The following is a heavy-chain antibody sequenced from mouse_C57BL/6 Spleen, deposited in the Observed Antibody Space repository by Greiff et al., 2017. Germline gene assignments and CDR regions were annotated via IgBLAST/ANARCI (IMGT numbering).Heavy chain of an antibody. J-gene: IGHJ3*01. Sequence: VKLMESGAELVKPGASVKISCKASGYAFSSYWMNWVKQRPGKGLEWIGQIYPGDGDTNYNGKFKGKATLTADKSSSTAYMQLSSLTSEDSAVYFCARWDYYGSSSLFAYWGQGTLVTVSA. D-gene: IGHD1-1*01. CDR1: GYAFSSYW. CDR3: ARWDYYGSSSLFAY. CDR2: IYPGDGDT. V-gene: IGHV1-80*01.